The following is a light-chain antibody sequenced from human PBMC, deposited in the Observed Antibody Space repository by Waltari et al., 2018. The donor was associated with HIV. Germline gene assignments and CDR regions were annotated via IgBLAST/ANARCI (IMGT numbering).Light chain of an antibody. J-gene: IGLJ2*01. CDR2: EVS. Sequence: QSALTQPASVSGSPGQSITISCTGTSSDFGSYNLVSWYQQHPGKAPTLMIYEVSKRPSGVSDRFSGSKSGNTASLTISGLQAEDEADYHCCSCAGSGGPVVFGGGTKLTVL. V-gene: IGLV2-23*02. CDR3: CSCAGSGGPVV. CDR1: SSDFGSYNL.